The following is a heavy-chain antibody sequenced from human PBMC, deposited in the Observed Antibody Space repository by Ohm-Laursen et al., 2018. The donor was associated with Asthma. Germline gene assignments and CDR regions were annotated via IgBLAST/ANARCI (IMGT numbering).Heavy chain of an antibody. CDR1: GFTFSSYG. V-gene: IGHV3-23*01. D-gene: IGHD1-14*01. CDR3: AKAYNRNGGCFDY. J-gene: IGHJ4*02. CDR2: ISAGGGST. Sequence: SLRLSCAASGFTFSSYGMSWVRQAPGMGLEWVSGISAGGGSTDYADSAKGRFTISRDNSKNTLYLQMNSLRAEDMAVYYCAKAYNRNGGCFDYWGQGTLVTVSS.